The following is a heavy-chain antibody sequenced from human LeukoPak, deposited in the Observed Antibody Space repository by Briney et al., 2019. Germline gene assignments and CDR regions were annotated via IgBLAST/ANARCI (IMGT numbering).Heavy chain of an antibody. J-gene: IGHJ4*02. CDR3: AREGLMYSSGWYSDY. CDR1: GYTFTSYG. V-gene: IGHV1-18*01. Sequence: ASVKVSCKASGYTFTSYGISWVRQAPGQGLEWMGWISAYNGNTNYAQKLQGRVTMTTDTSTSTAYMELRSLRSDDTAVYYCAREGLMYSSGWYSDYWGQGTLVTVSS. D-gene: IGHD6-19*01. CDR2: ISAYNGNT.